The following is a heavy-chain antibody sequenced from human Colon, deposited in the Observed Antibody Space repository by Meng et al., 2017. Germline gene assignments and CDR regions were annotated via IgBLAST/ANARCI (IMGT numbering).Heavy chain of an antibody. CDR3: ARSVRLGVAGKSGAY. CDR1: GGSFSGYS. J-gene: IGHJ4*02. D-gene: IGHD6-19*01. CDR2: INHTGNT. V-gene: IGHV4-34*01. Sequence: QVQLQQWGAGLLKPSEPLSLTCAVYGGSFSGYSCSWIRQPPGKGLEWIGEINHTGNTSYNPSLKSRLTISVDTSKNQFSLNLSSVTAADTALYYCARSVRLGVAGKSGAYWGQGTLVTVSS.